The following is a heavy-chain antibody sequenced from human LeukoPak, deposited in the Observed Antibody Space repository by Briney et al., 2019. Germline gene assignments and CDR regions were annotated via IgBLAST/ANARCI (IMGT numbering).Heavy chain of an antibody. Sequence: EASAKVSCKASGYTFTGYYMHWVRQAPGQGLEWMGWINPNSGGTNYAQKFQGRVTMTRDTSISTAYMELSRLRSDDTAVYYCARREVPNYYYGMDVWGQGTTVTVSS. CDR1: GYTFTGYY. V-gene: IGHV1-2*02. D-gene: IGHD1-1*01. CDR3: ARREVPNYYYGMDV. J-gene: IGHJ6*02. CDR2: INPNSGGT.